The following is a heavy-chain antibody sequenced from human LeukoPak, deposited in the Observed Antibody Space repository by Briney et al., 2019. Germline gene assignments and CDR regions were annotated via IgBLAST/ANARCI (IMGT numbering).Heavy chain of an antibody. J-gene: IGHJ4*02. V-gene: IGHV4-59*08. CDR3: ARLNPGYSYGYSTEDY. CDR2: IYYSGST. Sequence: KSSETLSLTCTVSGGSISSYYWSWIRQPPGKGLEWIGYIYYSGSTNYNPSLKSRVTISVDTSKNQFSLKLSSVTAADTAVYYCARLNPGYSYGYSTEDYWGQGTLVTVPS. CDR1: GGSISSYY. D-gene: IGHD5-18*01.